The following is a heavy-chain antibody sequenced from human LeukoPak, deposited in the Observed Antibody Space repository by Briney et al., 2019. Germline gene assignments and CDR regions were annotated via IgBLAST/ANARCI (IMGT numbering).Heavy chain of an antibody. CDR3: AREGVITFGGVTRTPFDY. Sequence: GESLKISCKGSGYSFTSYWIGWVGQMPGKGLGWMGIIYLGDSDTSYRPSFQGQVTISADKSISTAYLQWSSLKASDTATYYCAREGVITFGGVTRTPFDYWGQGTLVTVSS. CDR2: IYLGDSDT. V-gene: IGHV5-51*01. D-gene: IGHD3-16*01. J-gene: IGHJ4*02. CDR1: GYSFTSYW.